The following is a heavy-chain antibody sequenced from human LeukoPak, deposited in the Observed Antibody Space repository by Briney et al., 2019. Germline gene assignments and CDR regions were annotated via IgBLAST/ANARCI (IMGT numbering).Heavy chain of an antibody. J-gene: IGHJ5*02. CDR3: ETYNHTGWTYWFDP. V-gene: IGHV1-2*02. CDR1: GYTLTDHY. D-gene: IGHD3-9*01. Sequence: ASVKVSCRASGYTLTDHYIHWVRQAPGQGLEWLGWINPDSGGTKYSQKFQDRVTMTRDTSISTVYLDLTRLTSVDTAVYYCETYNHTGWTYWFDPWGQGTHVTVSS. CDR2: INPDSGGT.